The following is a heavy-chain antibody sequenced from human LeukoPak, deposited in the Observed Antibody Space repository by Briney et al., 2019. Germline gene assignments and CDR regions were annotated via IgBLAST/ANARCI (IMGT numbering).Heavy chain of an antibody. D-gene: IGHD3-16*01. J-gene: IGHJ4*02. CDR1: GGSISSGDRY. CDR3: ARDSYCYGYGGFDY. V-gene: IGHV4-30-4*01. Sequence: PSETLSLTCTVSGGSISSGDRYWSWIRQSPGKGLEWIGYIYSTGNTYYNPSPKSRVIISVDTSKNQFSLELNSVTAADTAVYYCARDSYCYGYGGFDYWGQGILVTVSS. CDR2: IYSTGNT.